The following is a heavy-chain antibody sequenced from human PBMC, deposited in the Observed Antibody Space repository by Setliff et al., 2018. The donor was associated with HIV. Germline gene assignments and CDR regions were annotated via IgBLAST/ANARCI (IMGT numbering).Heavy chain of an antibody. V-gene: IGHV3-48*01. CDR3: AKANKIAVDAFDI. CDR2: ISSSSSTT. CDR1: GFTFSSYN. J-gene: IGHJ3*02. Sequence: GGSLRLSCAASGFTFSSYNMNWVRQAPGKGLEWVSYISSSSSTTYYADSVKGRFTISRDNSKNTLYLQMNSLRAEDTAVYYCAKANKIAVDAFDIWGQGTMVTVSS. D-gene: IGHD6-13*01.